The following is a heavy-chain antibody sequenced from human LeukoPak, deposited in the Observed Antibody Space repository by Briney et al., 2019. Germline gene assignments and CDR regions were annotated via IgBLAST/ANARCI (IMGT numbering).Heavy chain of an antibody. D-gene: IGHD2-2*02. V-gene: IGHV3-30*03. Sequence: GGSLRLSCAASGFTFSSYAMSWVRQAPGKGLEWVAVISYDGSNKYYADSVKGRFTISRDNSKNTLYLQMNSLRAEDTAVYYCARPPGGYCSSTSCYTDYYYYYMDVWGKGTTVTVSS. CDR2: ISYDGSNK. CDR1: GFTFSSYA. J-gene: IGHJ6*03. CDR3: ARPPGGYCSSTSCYTDYYYYYMDV.